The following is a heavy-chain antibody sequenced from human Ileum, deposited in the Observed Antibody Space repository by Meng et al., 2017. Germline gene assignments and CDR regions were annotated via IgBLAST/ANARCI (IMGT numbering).Heavy chain of an antibody. V-gene: IGHV3-7*01. CDR2: INQGGSDK. CDR3: ARIFCTATDCYYDY. J-gene: IGHJ4*02. D-gene: IGHD2-21*02. CDR1: GFTFSGFW. Sequence: GESLKISCAGSGFTFSGFWMSWVRQAPGKGLEWVANINQGGSDKYYMDSVKGRFTISRDNAGSSLSLQMNSLRAEDTAVYYCARIFCTATDCYYDYWGQGTLVTVSS.